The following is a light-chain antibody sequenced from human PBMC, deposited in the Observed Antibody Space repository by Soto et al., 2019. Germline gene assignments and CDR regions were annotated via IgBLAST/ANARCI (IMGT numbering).Light chain of an antibody. J-gene: IGLJ2*01. CDR2: EVS. CDR3: SSYAGSNNVV. CDR1: SSDVGAYNY. V-gene: IGLV2-8*01. Sequence: QSALTQPPSASGSPGQSVTISCTGTSSDVGAYNYVSWYQQRPGKAPKLIIYEVSKRPSGVPDRFSASKSDNTASLTVSGLQAEDEADYYCSSYAGSNNVVFGGGTKLTVL.